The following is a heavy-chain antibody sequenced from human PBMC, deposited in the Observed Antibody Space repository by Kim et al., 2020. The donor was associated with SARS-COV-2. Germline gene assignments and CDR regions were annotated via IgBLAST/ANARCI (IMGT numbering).Heavy chain of an antibody. V-gene: IGHV3-74*01. Sequence: AGSVKGRFTSSRADAKNTLHLRMNSMRAEDSAVYYCARVGCHDTSVLDYWGQGTLVTVSS. D-gene: IGHD3-22*01. J-gene: IGHJ4*02. CDR3: ARVGCHDTSVLDY.